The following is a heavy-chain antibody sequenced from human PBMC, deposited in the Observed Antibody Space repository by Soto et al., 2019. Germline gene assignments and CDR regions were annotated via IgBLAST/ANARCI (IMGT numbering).Heavy chain of an antibody. V-gene: IGHV3-30-3*01. CDR2: ISYDGSNK. D-gene: IGHD3-3*01. Sequence: AGGAPRLSCAAPGFTFSSYAMHWVRQAPGKGVEWVAVISYDGSNKYYADSVKGRFTISRDNSKNTLYLQMNSLRAEDTAVYYCARDEYYDFWSGYYTKIDYWGQGTLVTVSS. CDR1: GFTFSSYA. CDR3: ARDEYYDFWSGYYTKIDY. J-gene: IGHJ4*02.